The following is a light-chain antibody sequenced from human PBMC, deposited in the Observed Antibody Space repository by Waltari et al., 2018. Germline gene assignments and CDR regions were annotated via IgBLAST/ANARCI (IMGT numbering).Light chain of an antibody. J-gene: IGKJ1*01. CDR1: QSISKY. CDR3: QKYGSLPAT. CDR2: DAS. V-gene: IGKV3-20*01. Sequence: EIMLTQSPGTLSLSPGERATLSCRASQSISKYLAWYQQKPGQAPSLLIYDASSRATGIPDRFSGSGPGTDFSLTISRLEPEDFAVYYCQKYGSLPATFGQGTKVEIK.